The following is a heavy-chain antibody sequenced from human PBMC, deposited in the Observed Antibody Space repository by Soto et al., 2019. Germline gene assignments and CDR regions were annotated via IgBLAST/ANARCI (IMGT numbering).Heavy chain of an antibody. J-gene: IGHJ5*01. D-gene: IGHD7-27*01. V-gene: IGHV4-30-4*01. CDR2: IYKSATT. CDR1: GDSISNLDYF. Sequence: SETLSLTCSVSGDSISNLDYFWAWIRQPPGQALEYIGYIYKSATTYYNPSFESRVAISVDTSKSQFSLNVTSVTAADTAVYFCARGRYCLTGRCFPNWFDSWDQGALVTVSS. CDR3: ARGRYCLTGRCFPNWFDS.